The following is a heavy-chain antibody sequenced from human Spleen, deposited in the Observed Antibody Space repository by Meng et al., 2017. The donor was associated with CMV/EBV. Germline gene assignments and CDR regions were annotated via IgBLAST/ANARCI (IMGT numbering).Heavy chain of an antibody. CDR2: INPNTGDT. Sequence: ASVKVSCKASGYTFPGYYIHWVRQVPGQGLEWMGWINPNTGDTNYAQRFRGRVTMTRDTSVSTTYMELSRLTSDDTAVYYCARDADILLAPAARSDYWGQGTLVTVSS. CDR3: ARDADILLAPAARSDY. D-gene: IGHD2-2*01. CDR1: GYTFPGYY. V-gene: IGHV1-2*02. J-gene: IGHJ4*02.